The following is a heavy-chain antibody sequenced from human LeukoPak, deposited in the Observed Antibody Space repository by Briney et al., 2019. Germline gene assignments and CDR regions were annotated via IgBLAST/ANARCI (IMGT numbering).Heavy chain of an antibody. Sequence: GGSLRLSCEVSGFTFRSAYMSWVRQAPGGGLEWVGRVKSETDGGTTDYGAPVKGRFTISRDDSTDTLYLQMNNLKNEDTAVYYCTTERRESSGWYNWCFDYWGQGTLVTVSS. J-gene: IGHJ4*02. D-gene: IGHD6-19*01. CDR1: GFTFRSAY. CDR3: TTERRESSGWYNWCFDY. CDR2: VKSETDGGTT. V-gene: IGHV3-15*01.